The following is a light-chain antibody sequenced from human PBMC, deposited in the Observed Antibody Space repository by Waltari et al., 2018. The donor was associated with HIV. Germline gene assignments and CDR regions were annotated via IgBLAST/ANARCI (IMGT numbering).Light chain of an antibody. CDR1: SSDVGGYNY. V-gene: IGLV2-14*01. J-gene: IGLJ2*01. CDR2: EVS. CDR3: SSYTSSSTVV. Sequence: QSALTQPASVSGSPGQSITISCTGTSSDVGGYNYVSCYQQHPGKAPKLMIYEVSNRPSGVSNRFSGSKSGNTASLTISGLQAEVEADYYCSSYTSSSTVVFGGGTKLTVL.